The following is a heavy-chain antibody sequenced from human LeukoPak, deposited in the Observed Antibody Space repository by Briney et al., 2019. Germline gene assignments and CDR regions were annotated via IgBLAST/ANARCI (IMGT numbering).Heavy chain of an antibody. D-gene: IGHD2-21*02. Sequence: ALVKVSCKASGYTFTSYYMHWVPQAPGQGLEWMGIINPSGGSTSYAQKFQGRVTMTRDTSTSTVYMELSSLRSEDTAVYYCARVAWEGSYCGGDCYPFDYWGQGTLVTVSS. CDR2: INPSGGST. CDR1: GYTFTSYY. J-gene: IGHJ4*02. CDR3: ARVAWEGSYCGGDCYPFDY. V-gene: IGHV1-46*01.